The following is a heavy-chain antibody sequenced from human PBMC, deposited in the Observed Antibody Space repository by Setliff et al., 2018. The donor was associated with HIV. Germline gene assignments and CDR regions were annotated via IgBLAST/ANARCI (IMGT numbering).Heavy chain of an antibody. CDR3: ARAPFYYGSGSYQTFDY. D-gene: IGHD3-10*01. J-gene: IGHJ4*02. CDR2: IYYTGST. Sequence: PSETLSLTCTVSGGSISSGDYYWSWIRQHPRKGLEWIGYIYYTGSTYYNPSLKSRVTMSVDTSKNQFSLKLSSVTAADTAVYYCARAPFYYGSGSYQTFDYWGQGTLVTVSS. V-gene: IGHV4-31*03. CDR1: GGSISSGDYY.